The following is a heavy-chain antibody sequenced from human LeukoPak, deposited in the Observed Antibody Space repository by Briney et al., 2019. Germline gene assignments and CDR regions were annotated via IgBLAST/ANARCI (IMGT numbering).Heavy chain of an antibody. V-gene: IGHV3-23*01. CDR2: TSGAGT. J-gene: IGHJ1*01. Sequence: GGSLRLSCAASGFTFSNYALTWVRQAPGRGLEWVSSTSGAGTYYADSVKGRFSISRDNYKNTLYLQMSSLRAEDTAVYYCARDPNGDYVGAFDFQRWGQGTLVTVSS. D-gene: IGHD4-17*01. CDR3: ARDPNGDYVGAFDFQR. CDR1: GFTFSNYA.